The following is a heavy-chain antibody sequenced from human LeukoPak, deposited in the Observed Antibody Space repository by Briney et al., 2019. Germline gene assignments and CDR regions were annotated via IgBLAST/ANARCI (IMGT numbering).Heavy chain of an antibody. CDR3: ARGADYGERKDYFDY. V-gene: IGHV4-30-2*01. CDR1: GGSISSGGYS. J-gene: IGHJ4*02. Sequence: PSETLSLTCAVSGGSISSGGYSWSWIRQPQGKGLEWLGYIYHSGSTYYNPSLKSRVTISVDRSKNQFSLKLSSVTAADTAVYYCARGADYGERKDYFDYWGQGTLVTVSS. CDR2: IYHSGST. D-gene: IGHD4-17*01.